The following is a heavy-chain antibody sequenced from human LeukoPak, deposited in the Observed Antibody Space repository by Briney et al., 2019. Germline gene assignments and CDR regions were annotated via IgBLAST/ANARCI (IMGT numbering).Heavy chain of an antibody. D-gene: IGHD3-10*01. J-gene: IGHJ4*02. CDR1: GFGLSVLS. CDR3: STDSGRSYFYFDF. CDR2: IRPETGEP. Sequence: ASVKVSCKISGFGLSVLSIHWMRQAPGKGLEWVGGIRPETGEPIFSQKFRGRVTITEDTFTDTGYLELRGLTSEDTAVYYCSTDSGRSYFYFDFWGQGTLVTVSS. V-gene: IGHV1-24*01.